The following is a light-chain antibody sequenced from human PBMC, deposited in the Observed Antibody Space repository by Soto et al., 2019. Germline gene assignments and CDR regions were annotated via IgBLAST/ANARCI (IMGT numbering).Light chain of an antibody. Sequence: QSVLTQPPSASGSPGQSVTISCTGTSSDVGGYNYVSWYQQHPGKAPKLMICEVSKRPSGVPDRFSGSKSGNTASLTVSGLQAEDEADYYCSLYAGSNNLVFGGGTKLTVL. CDR2: EVS. V-gene: IGLV2-8*01. CDR1: SSDVGGYNY. J-gene: IGLJ2*01. CDR3: SLYAGSNNLV.